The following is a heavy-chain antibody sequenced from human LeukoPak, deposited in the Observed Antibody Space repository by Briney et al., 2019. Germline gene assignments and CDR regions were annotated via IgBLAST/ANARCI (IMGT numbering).Heavy chain of an antibody. CDR3: AREAGGSDTYYLDY. D-gene: IGHD1-26*01. V-gene: IGHV1-2*06. CDR1: GYTSTDYY. J-gene: IGHJ4*02. Sequence: ASVKVSCKTSGYTSTDYYIHWVRQAPGQRLEWMGRINSRSGGINYAQKFQGRVTMTRDTAISTAYMDLSGLRSDDTAVYYCAREAGGSDTYYLDYWGQGVLVTVSS. CDR2: INSRSGGI.